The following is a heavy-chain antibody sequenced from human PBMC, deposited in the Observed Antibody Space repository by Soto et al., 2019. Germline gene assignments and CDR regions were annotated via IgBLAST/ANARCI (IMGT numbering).Heavy chain of an antibody. Sequence: ASVKVSCKVSGYTLTELSMHWVRQAPGKGLEWMGGFDPEDGETIYAQKFQGRVTMTEDTSTDTAYMELSSLRSEDTALYYCATARPTCIAVARCDAFDIWGQGTMVTVSS. D-gene: IGHD6-19*01. CDR3: ATARPTCIAVARCDAFDI. J-gene: IGHJ3*02. CDR1: GYTLTELS. V-gene: IGHV1-24*01. CDR2: FDPEDGET.